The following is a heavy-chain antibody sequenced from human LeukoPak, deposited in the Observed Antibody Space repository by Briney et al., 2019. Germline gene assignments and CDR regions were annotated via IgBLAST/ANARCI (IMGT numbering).Heavy chain of an antibody. V-gene: IGHV4-34*01. CDR2: INHSGST. CDR3: ARVQLRWNDY. Sequence: SETLSLTCAVYGGSFSGYYWSWIRQPPGMGLEWIGEINHSGSTNYNPSLKSRVTISVDTSKNQFSLKLSSVTAADTAVYYCARVQLRWNDYWGQGTLVTVSS. J-gene: IGHJ4*02. D-gene: IGHD1-1*01. CDR1: GGSFSGYY.